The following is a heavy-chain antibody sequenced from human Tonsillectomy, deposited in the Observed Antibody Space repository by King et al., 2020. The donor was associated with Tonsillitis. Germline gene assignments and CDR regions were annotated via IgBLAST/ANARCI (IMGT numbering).Heavy chain of an antibody. V-gene: IGHV3-48*01. CDR1: GFTFSSYN. CDR3: VRDMNWCFDL. D-gene: IGHD3-16*01. CDR2: IRISIPTT. Sequence: VQLVESGGGLVQPGGSLRLSCAASGFTFSSYNMNWVRQAPGKGLEWVSNIRISIPTTYYADSVKGRFTISRDNAKDSLYLQMDSLRAEDTAVYYCVRDMNWCFDLWGRGTLVTVSA. J-gene: IGHJ2*01.